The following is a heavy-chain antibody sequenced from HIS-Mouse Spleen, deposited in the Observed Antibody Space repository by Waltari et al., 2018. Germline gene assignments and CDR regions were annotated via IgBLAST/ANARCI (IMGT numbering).Heavy chain of an antibody. J-gene: IGHJ2*01. V-gene: IGHV4-39*07. D-gene: IGHD6-13*01. Sequence: QLQLQESGPGLVKPSETLSLTCTVSGGSISSSSYYWGWIRQPPGKGRGWIGSIYYSGGTYSTPSLKSRVTISVDTSKNQFSLKLSSVTAADTAVYYCAREIPYSSSWYDWYFDLWGRGTLVTVSS. CDR2: IYYSGGT. CDR1: GGSISSSSYY. CDR3: AREIPYSSSWYDWYFDL.